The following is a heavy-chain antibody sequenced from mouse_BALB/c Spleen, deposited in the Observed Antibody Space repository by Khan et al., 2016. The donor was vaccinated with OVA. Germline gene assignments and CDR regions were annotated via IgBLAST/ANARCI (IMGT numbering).Heavy chain of an antibody. Sequence: QIQLQQSGAELAKPGASVKMSCKASGYTFTTYWMHWVKQRPGQGLEWIGYINPSTGYTEYNQKFKDKATLTADKSSSPAYMQLSSLTSEDSAVYYGTRLGTTRGWFAYWGQGTLVTVSA. V-gene: IGHV1-7*01. D-gene: IGHD2-14*01. CDR2: INPSTGYT. CDR3: TRLGTTRGWFAY. CDR1: GYTFTTYW. J-gene: IGHJ3*01.